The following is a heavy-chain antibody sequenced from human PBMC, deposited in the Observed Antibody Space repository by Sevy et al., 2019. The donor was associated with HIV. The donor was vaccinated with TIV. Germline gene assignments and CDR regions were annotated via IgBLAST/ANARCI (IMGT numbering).Heavy chain of an antibody. Sequence: GESLKISCAASGFTFSSYWMHWVRQAPGKGLVGVSRVNSDGSSTSYADSVKGRFTISRDNAKNTLYLQMNSLRAEDTAVYYCARGAAAGTFDYWGQGTLVTVSS. D-gene: IGHD6-13*01. CDR1: GFTFSSYW. CDR3: ARGAAAGTFDY. CDR2: VNSDGSST. J-gene: IGHJ4*02. V-gene: IGHV3-74*01.